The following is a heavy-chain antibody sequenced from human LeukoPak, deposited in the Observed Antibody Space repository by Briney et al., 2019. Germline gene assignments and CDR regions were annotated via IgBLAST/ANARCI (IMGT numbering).Heavy chain of an antibody. Sequence: GGSLRLSCAASGFTFSSYGMHWVRQAPGKGLEWVAFIRYDGSNKYYADSVKGRFTISRDNSKNTLYLQMNSLRAEDTAVYYCAKDSSWFGEHHGAFDIWGQGTMVTVSS. J-gene: IGHJ3*02. D-gene: IGHD3-10*01. CDR3: AKDSSWFGEHHGAFDI. CDR1: GFTFSSYG. V-gene: IGHV3-30*02. CDR2: IRYDGSNK.